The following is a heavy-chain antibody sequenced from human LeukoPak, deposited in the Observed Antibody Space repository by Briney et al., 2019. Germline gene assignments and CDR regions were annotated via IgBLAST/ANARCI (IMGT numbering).Heavy chain of an antibody. V-gene: IGHV3-53*01. D-gene: IGHD6-19*01. CDR2: IYRGGST. CDR3: AGGGGGGIGVAGTEALEY. J-gene: IGHJ4*02. CDR1: DFSVSNHY. Sequence: TGGSLRLSCEDSDFSVSNHYMSWVRQAPGKGLEWVSVIYRGGSTYYADSVKGRFTISRDYSKNTLYLQMNSLRVNDTAAYYCAGGGGGGIGVAGTEALEYWGRGTLVTVSS.